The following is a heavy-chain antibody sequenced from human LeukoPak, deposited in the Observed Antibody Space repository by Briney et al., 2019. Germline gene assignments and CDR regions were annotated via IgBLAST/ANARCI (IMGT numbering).Heavy chain of an antibody. V-gene: IGHV3-30*04. J-gene: IGHJ4*02. Sequence: PGGSLRLSCAASGFTFSSYAMHWVRQAPGKGLEWVAVISYDGSNKYYADSVKSRFTISRDNSKNTLYLQMNSLRAEDTAVYYCARDGIGELLGPYDYWGQGTLVTVSS. CDR3: ARDGIGELLGPYDY. CDR1: GFTFSSYA. CDR2: ISYDGSNK. D-gene: IGHD3-10*01.